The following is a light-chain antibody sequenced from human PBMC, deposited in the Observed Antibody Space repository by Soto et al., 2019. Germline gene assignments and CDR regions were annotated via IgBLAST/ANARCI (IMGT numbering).Light chain of an antibody. J-gene: IGKJ1*01. Sequence: DIQMPQSPSTLSSSVGDRVIITCRASQSITTWLAWYQQKPGKAPKLLIYDASSLESGVPSRFSGSGSGTEFTLTISSLQPADFATYYCQQYDIYSLTFGQGTKVEIK. CDR3: QQYDIYSLT. CDR1: QSITTW. CDR2: DAS. V-gene: IGKV1-5*01.